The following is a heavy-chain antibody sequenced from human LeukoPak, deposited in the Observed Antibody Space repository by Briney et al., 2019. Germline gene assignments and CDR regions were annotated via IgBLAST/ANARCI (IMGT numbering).Heavy chain of an antibody. CDR3: AKFYRRGDGYNSAFDI. CDR1: GFTFSSYA. D-gene: IGHD5-24*01. V-gene: IGHV3-23*01. Sequence: TGGSLRLSCAASGFTFSSYAMSWVRQAPGKGLEWVSAISGSGGSTHYADSVKGRFTISRDNSKNTLYLQMNSLRAEDTAVYYCAKFYRRGDGYNSAFDIWGQGTMVTVSS. CDR2: ISGSGGST. J-gene: IGHJ3*02.